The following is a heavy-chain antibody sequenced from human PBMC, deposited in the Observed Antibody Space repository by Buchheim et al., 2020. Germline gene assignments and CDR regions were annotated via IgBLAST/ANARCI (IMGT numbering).Heavy chain of an antibody. CDR2: IDWDDDK. Sequence: QVTLRESGPALVKPTQTLTLTCTFSGFSLNTVGMCVNWIRQPPGKALEWLARIDWDDDKFSSTSLNTRLTISKDTSKNQVVLTMTNMDPADTATYYCARITGPWGSGTYYYHGMDVWGQGTT. V-gene: IGHV2-70*17. CDR3: ARITGPWGSGTYYYHGMDV. J-gene: IGHJ6*02. CDR1: GFSLNTVGMC. D-gene: IGHD3-10*01.